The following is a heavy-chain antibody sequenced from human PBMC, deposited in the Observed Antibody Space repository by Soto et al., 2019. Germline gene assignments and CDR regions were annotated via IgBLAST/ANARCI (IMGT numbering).Heavy chain of an antibody. Sequence: GASVKVSCKASGYSFTTYGINWVRQAPGQGLEWMGWISAYNGNTNYARKFQGRVTMTTDTSTSTAYMDLRSLTTDDTAVYYCARDPGSYSGSHLLRGQGTLVTVSS. J-gene: IGHJ4*02. CDR1: GYSFTTYG. CDR3: ARDPGSYSGSHLL. CDR2: ISAYNGNT. V-gene: IGHV1-18*01. D-gene: IGHD1-26*01.